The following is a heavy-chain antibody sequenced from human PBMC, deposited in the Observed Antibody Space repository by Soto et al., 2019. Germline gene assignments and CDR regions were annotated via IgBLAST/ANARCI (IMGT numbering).Heavy chain of an antibody. Sequence: VKVSCKASGFTFTSSAVQWVRQARGQRLEWIGWIVVGSGNTNYAQKFQERVTITRDMSTSTAYMELSSLRSEDTAVYYCAADALSNIVVVPAAIPGMDVWGQGTTVTVSS. CDR2: IVVGSGNT. CDR1: GFTFTSSA. J-gene: IGHJ6*02. D-gene: IGHD2-2*02. CDR3: AADALSNIVVVPAAIPGMDV. V-gene: IGHV1-58*01.